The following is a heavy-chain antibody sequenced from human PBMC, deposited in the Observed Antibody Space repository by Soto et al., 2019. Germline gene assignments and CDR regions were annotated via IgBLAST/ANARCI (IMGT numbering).Heavy chain of an antibody. J-gene: IGHJ6*03. V-gene: IGHV3-33*01. CDR2: IWYDGSNK. Sequence: PGGSLRLSCAAPGFTLSSDGMHWVRQAPGKGLEWVAVIWYDGSNKYYADSVKGRFTISRDNSKNTLYLQMNSLRAEDTAVYYCARDRVDTAYMDVWGKGTTVTVSS. D-gene: IGHD5-18*01. CDR1: GFTLSSDG. CDR3: ARDRVDTAYMDV.